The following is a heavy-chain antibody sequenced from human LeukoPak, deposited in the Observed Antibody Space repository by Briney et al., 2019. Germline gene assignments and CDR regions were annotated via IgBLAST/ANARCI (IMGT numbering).Heavy chain of an antibody. Sequence: SWTLSLTCAVSGGSISSSNWWNWVRQPPGKGLEWIGEIYHSGSTNYNPSLKSRITISVDMSKNQFSLKLSSVTAADTAVYYCARERSGSVIFARSFDIWGQGQWSPSLQ. D-gene: IGHD3-3*01. CDR2: IYHSGST. V-gene: IGHV4-4*02. J-gene: IGHJ3*02. CDR3: ARERSGSVIFARSFDI. CDR1: GGSISSSNW.